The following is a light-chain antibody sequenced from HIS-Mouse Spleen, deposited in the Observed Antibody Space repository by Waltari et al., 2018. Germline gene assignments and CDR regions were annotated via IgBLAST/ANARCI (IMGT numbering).Light chain of an antibody. CDR3: CSYAGSSTWV. Sequence: QSALTQPASVSGSPGQSITISCTGTSSDVGSYNLVSWYQQHPGKAPKRMFYEGSKRPSGVSNRCSGSKSGNTASLTISGLQAEDEADYYCCSYAGSSTWVFGGGTKLTVL. V-gene: IGLV2-23*01. CDR2: EGS. CDR1: SSDVGSYNL. J-gene: IGLJ3*02.